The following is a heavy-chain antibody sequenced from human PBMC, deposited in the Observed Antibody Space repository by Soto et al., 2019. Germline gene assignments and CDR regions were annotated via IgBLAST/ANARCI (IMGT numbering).Heavy chain of an antibody. V-gene: IGHV1-8*01. CDR3: ARATYSSSWYNYYYYMDV. CDR2: MNPNSGNT. J-gene: IGHJ6*03. CDR1: GYTFTGYD. Sequence: GASVKVSWKGSGYTFTGYDISWGRQATGQRLEWMGWMNPNSGNTGYAQKFQGRVTMTRNTSISTAYMELSSLRSEDTAVYYCARATYSSSWYNYYYYMDVWGKGTTVTVSS. D-gene: IGHD6-13*01.